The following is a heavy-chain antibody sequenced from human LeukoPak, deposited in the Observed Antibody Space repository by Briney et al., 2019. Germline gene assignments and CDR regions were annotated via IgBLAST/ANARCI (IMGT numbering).Heavy chain of an antibody. CDR2: IYHSGST. CDR1: GGSTSSGGYY. Sequence: PSETLSLTCTVSGGSTSSGGYYWSWIRQPPGKGLEWIGYIYHSGSTYYNPSLKSRVTISVDRSKNQFSLKLSSVTAADTAVYYCARGDYYYDSSGYYYYWFDPWGQGTLVTVSS. D-gene: IGHD3-22*01. CDR3: ARGDYYYDSSGYYYYWFDP. V-gene: IGHV4-30-2*01. J-gene: IGHJ5*02.